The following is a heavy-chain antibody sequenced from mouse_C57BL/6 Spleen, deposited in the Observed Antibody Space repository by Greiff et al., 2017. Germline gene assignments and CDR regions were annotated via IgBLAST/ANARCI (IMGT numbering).Heavy chain of an antibody. Sequence: QVQLQQPGAELVKPGASVKVSCKASGYTFTSYWMHWVKPRPGQGLEWIGRLHPSDSDTNYNQKFKGKATLTGDQSSSTAYMQLSSLTAEDSAVYYCASGTGGFDYWGQGTTLTVSS. V-gene: IGHV1-74*01. CDR1: GYTFTSYW. CDR2: LHPSDSDT. D-gene: IGHD4-1*01. CDR3: ASGTGGFDY. J-gene: IGHJ2*01.